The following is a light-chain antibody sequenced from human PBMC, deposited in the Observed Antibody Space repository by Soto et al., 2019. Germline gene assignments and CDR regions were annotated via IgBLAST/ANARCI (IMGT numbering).Light chain of an antibody. J-gene: IGLJ1*01. CDR3: GSWDSSLSAYV. CDR1: TSNVAYNY. CDR2: DDD. V-gene: IGLV1-51*01. Sequence: QSALTQPPSVSAAPGQKVTISCSGSTSNVAYNYVSWYQRLPGTAPKVLIYDDDKRPSGIPDRFSGSKSGTSATLGITGFQTGDEADYYCGSWDSSLSAYVFGTGTKVTVL.